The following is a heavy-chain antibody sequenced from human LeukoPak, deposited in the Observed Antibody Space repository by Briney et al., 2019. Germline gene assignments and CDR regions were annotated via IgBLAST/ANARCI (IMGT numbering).Heavy chain of an antibody. J-gene: IGHJ4*02. D-gene: IGHD3-22*01. CDR3: AKRGVVIRVILVGFHKEAYYFDS. CDR2: ISDSGGST. Sequence: RGSLRLSCAVSGITLNNYGMSWVRQAPGKGLEWVAGISDSGGSTNYADSVKGRFTISRDNPKNTLYLQMNSLRAEDTAVYFCAKRGVVIRVILVGFHKEAYYFDSWGQGALVTVSS. V-gene: IGHV3-23*01. CDR1: GITLNNYG.